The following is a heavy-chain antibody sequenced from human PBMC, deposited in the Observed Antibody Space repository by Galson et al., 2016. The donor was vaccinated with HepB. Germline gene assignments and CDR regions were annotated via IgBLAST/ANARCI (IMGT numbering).Heavy chain of an antibody. Sequence: SLRLSCAASGFTFSTYWMHWVRRAPGQGLVWVSRINSDGRSTSYADSVKGRFTISRDNAKNTLYLQMNSLRAEDTAVYYCARLGGNYRTTSHFDYWGQGTLVTVSS. J-gene: IGHJ4*02. CDR2: INSDGRST. CDR3: ARLGGNYRTTSHFDY. CDR1: GFTFSTYW. D-gene: IGHD1-26*01. V-gene: IGHV3-74*01.